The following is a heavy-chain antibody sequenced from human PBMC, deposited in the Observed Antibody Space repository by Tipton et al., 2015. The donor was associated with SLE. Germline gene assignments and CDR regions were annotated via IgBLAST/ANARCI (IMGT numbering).Heavy chain of an antibody. CDR1: GGSISSSSYY. V-gene: IGHV4-39*01. J-gene: IGHJ4*02. CDR2: IYYSGST. D-gene: IGHD4-11*01. Sequence: LRLSCTVSGGSISSSSYYWGWIRQPPGKGLEWIGSIYYSGSTYYNPSLKSRVTISVDTSKNQFSLKLSSVTAADTAVYYCARCGTTVTTGGLDYWGQGTLVTVSS. CDR3: ARCGTTVTTGGLDY.